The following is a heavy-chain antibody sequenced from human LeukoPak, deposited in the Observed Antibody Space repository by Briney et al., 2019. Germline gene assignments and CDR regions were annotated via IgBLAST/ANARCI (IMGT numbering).Heavy chain of an antibody. V-gene: IGHV4-30-4*01. D-gene: IGHD1-26*01. CDR1: GGSISSGDYY. CDR2: IYYSGST. J-gene: IGHJ3*02. CDR3: ARDAWELGAFDI. Sequence: PSETLSLTCTVSGGSISSGDYYWSWIRQPPGKGLEWIGYIYYSGSTYYNPSLKSRVTISVDTSKNQFSLKLSSVTAADTAVYYCARDAWELGAFDIWGQGTMVTVSS.